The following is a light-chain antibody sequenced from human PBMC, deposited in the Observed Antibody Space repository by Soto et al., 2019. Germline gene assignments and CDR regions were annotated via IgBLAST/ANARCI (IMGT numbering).Light chain of an antibody. CDR2: YDS. CDR3: HVWDSRTDHQVV. J-gene: IGLJ2*01. Sequence: SYELTQPPSVSVAPGKTAIITCGGNNIGSKSVHWSQQKPGQAPVLVIYYDSDRPSGIPERFSGSNSGNTATLTISRVEAGDEADYYCHVWDSRTDHQVVFGGGTKLTVL. V-gene: IGLV3-21*04. CDR1: NIGSKS.